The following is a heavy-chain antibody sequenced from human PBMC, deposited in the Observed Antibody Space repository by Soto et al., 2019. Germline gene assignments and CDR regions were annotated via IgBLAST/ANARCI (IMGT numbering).Heavy chain of an antibody. CDR2: IYYSGST. V-gene: IGHV4-31*03. CDR1: GGSISSGGYY. D-gene: IGHD3-16*01. CDR3: ARAVGGGDDAFDI. Sequence: SETLSLTCTVSGGSISSGGYYWSWIRQHPGKGLEWIGYIYYSGSTYYNPSLKSRVTISVDTSKNQFSLKLSSVTAADTAVYYCARAVGGGDDAFDIWGQGTMVTVSS. J-gene: IGHJ3*02.